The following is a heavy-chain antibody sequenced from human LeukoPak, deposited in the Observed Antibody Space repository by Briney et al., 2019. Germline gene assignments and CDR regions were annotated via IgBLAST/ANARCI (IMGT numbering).Heavy chain of an antibody. CDR2: ISGGGGST. CDR1: GFTFSSYD. V-gene: IGHV3-23*01. D-gene: IGHD2-21*01. CDR3: AKFLPTHIVVANYYFDY. J-gene: IGHJ4*02. Sequence: GGSLRLSCAASGFTFSSYDMSWVRQAPGKGLEWVAAISGGGGSTYYADSVKGRFTISSDNSKNTLYLHMNSLRAEDTAVYYCAKFLPTHIVVANYYFDYWGQGTLVTVSS.